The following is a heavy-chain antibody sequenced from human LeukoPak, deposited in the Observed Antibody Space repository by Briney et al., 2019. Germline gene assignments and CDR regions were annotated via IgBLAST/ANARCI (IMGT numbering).Heavy chain of an antibody. J-gene: IGHJ4*02. CDR1: GFTFSSYT. CDR3: ASSPDTNIYYHFDY. CDR2: ISYDVSNK. D-gene: IGHD2-8*01. V-gene: IGHV3-30*04. Sequence: PGGSLRLSCAASGFTFSSYTMHWVRQAPGKGLEWVAVISYDVSNKYYADSVKGRFTISRDNSKNTLYLQMNSLRAEDTAMYYCASSPDTNIYYHFDYWGQGTLVTVSS.